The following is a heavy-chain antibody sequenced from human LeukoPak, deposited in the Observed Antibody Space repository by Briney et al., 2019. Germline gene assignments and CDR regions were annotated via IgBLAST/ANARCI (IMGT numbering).Heavy chain of an antibody. CDR2: INHSGST. V-gene: IGHV4-34*01. J-gene: IGHJ3*02. D-gene: IGHD3-22*01. CDR3: VRGLCIVYYYGVVNI. Sequence: SETLSLTCAVYGGSFSGYYWSWIRQPPGKGLEWIGEINHSGSTNYNPSLKSRVTISVDTSKNQFALKLSSVTAADTAVYYCVRGLCIVYYYGVVNIWGQGTMVTVSS. CDR1: GGSFSGYY.